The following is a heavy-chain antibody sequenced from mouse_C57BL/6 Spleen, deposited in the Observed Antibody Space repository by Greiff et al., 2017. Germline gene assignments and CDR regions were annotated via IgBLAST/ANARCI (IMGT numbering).Heavy chain of an antibody. CDR3: ARHAYYGNYVDY. J-gene: IGHJ2*01. CDR1: GFTFSSYG. CDR2: ISSGGSYT. Sequence: EVKLMESGGDLVKPGGSLKLSCAASGFTFSSYGMSWVRQTPDKRLEWVATISSGGSYTYYPDSVKGRFTISRDNAKTTLYLQMSSLKSEDTAMYYCARHAYYGNYVDYWGQGTTLTFSS. D-gene: IGHD2-10*01. V-gene: IGHV5-6*01.